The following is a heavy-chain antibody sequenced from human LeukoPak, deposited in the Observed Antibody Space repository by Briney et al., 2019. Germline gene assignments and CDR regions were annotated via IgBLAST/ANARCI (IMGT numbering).Heavy chain of an antibody. J-gene: IGHJ4*02. V-gene: IGHV3-21*01. CDR2: ISSSSTDI. CDR3: ARGTYRSSSPSIGMPYYLDY. Sequence: GGSLRLSCAASGFTFSSYSMNWVRQAPGKGLEWVSSISSSSTDIYYADSVKGRFTISRDNAKNSLNLQMNSLRAEDTAVYYCARGTYRSSSPSIGMPYYLDYWGQGILVTVSS. CDR1: GFTFSSYS. D-gene: IGHD6-6*01.